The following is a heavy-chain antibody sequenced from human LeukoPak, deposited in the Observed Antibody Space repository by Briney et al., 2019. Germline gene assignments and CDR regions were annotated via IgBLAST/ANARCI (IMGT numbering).Heavy chain of an antibody. CDR3: AKDISIGGFADGYFYGMDA. V-gene: IGHV3-9*01. CDR2: ISWNGAIM. J-gene: IGHJ6*02. D-gene: IGHD4-23*01. Sequence: PGRSLRLSCATSGFKFDDYGMQWVRQAPRKGLEWVSGISWNGAIMVYADSVKGRFTISRDNAKSSLYLQMNSLRAEDTALYYCAKDISIGGFADGYFYGMDAWGQGTTVTVSS. CDR1: GFKFDDYG.